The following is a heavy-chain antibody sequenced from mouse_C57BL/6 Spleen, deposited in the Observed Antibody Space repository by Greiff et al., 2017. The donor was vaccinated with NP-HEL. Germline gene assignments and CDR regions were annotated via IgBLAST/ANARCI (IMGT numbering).Heavy chain of an antibody. Sequence: QVQLQQPGAELVKPGASVKLSCKASGYTFTSYWMQWVQQRPGQGLEWIGEIDPSDSYTNYNQKFKGKATLTVDTSSSTAYMQLSSLTSEDSAVYYCARSGNCYGTAWFAYWGQGTLVTVSA. CDR3: ARSGNCYGTAWFAY. CDR2: IDPSDSYT. J-gene: IGHJ3*01. CDR1: GYTFTSYW. D-gene: IGHD1-1*01. V-gene: IGHV1-50*01.